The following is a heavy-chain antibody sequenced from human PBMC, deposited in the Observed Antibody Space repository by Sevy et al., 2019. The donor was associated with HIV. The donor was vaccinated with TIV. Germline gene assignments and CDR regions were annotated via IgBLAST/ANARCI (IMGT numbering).Heavy chain of an antibody. J-gene: IGHJ4*02. Sequence: ASVKVSCKASGGTFSSYAISWVRQAPGQGLEWMGGIIPIFGTANYAQKFQGRVTITADESTSTAYMELSSLSSEDTAVYYCAKAVAGTGKVYYFDYWGQGTLVTVSS. V-gene: IGHV1-69*13. CDR1: GGTFSSYA. CDR2: IIPIFGTA. CDR3: AKAVAGTGKVYYFDY. D-gene: IGHD6-19*01.